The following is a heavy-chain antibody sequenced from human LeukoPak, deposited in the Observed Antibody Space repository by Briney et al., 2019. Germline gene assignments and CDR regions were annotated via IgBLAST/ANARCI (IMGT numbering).Heavy chain of an antibody. D-gene: IGHD5-24*01. CDR1: GDSITNRYHY. CDR3: ARLQLVEMATPGWFNP. J-gene: IGHJ5*02. V-gene: IGHV4-39*01. CDR2: IYYSGST. Sequence: PSETLSPTCTVSGDSITNRYHYWGWIRQPPGTGLEWIGSIYYSGSTYYNPSLKSRVTISVDTSKNQFSLRLNSVTAADTAVYYCARLQLVEMATPGWFNPWGQGTLVTVSS.